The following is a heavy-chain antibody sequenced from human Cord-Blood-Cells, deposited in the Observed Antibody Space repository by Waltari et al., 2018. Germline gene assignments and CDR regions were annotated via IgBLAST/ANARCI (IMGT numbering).Heavy chain of an antibody. J-gene: IGHJ4*02. CDR1: GGSISSSSYY. V-gene: IGHV4-39*01. Sequence: QLQLQESGPGLVKPSETLSLTCTVSGGSISSSSYYWGWIRQPPGKGLEWIGSIYYRWDTYSNPSLKSRGTISVDTSKNQFSLKLSSVTAADTAVYYCARHRDLAWYFDYWGQGTLVTVSS. CDR2: IYYRWDT. D-gene: IGHD3-10*01. CDR3: ARHRDLAWYFDY.